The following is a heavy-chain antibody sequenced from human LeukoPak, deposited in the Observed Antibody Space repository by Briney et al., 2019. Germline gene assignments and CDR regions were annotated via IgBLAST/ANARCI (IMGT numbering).Heavy chain of an antibody. J-gene: IGHJ4*02. D-gene: IGHD1/OR15-1a*01. Sequence: GRSLRLSCAASGFTFSSYAIHWVRRAPGKGLEWVAIISYDVSTKYGDSVKGRFTISRDNSKNTLYLQMNSLRAEDTAVYYCARRTTDFDYWGQGTLVTVSS. CDR1: GFTFSSYA. V-gene: IGHV3-30*03. CDR2: ISYDVSTK. CDR3: ARRTTDFDY.